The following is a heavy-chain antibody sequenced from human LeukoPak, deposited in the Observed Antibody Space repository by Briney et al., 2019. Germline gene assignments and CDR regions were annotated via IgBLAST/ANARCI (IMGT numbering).Heavy chain of an antibody. CDR3: AREGLGYGSGSYNIDY. CDR2: IYYSGST. D-gene: IGHD3-10*01. J-gene: IGHJ4*02. Sequence: PPETLSLTCTVSGGSISSGGYYWSWIRQHPGKGLEWIGYIYYSGSTYYNPSLKSRVTISVDTSKNQFSLKLSSVTAADTAVYYCAREGLGYGSGSYNIDYWGQGTLVTVSS. CDR1: GGSISSGGYY. V-gene: IGHV4-31*03.